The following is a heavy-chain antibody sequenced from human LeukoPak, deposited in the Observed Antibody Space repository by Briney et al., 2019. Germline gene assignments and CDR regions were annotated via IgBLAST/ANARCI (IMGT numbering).Heavy chain of an antibody. CDR1: GGTFSSYA. V-gene: IGHV1-69*13. CDR3: ARSGSYTAYYYYGMDV. CDR2: IIPIFGTA. Sequence: ASVKVSCKASGGTFSSYAISWVRQAPGQGLEWMGGIIPIFGTANYAQKFQGRVTITADESTSTAYMELSSLRSEDTAVYYCARSGSYTAYYYYGMDVWGQGTTVTVSS. J-gene: IGHJ6*02. D-gene: IGHD3-10*01.